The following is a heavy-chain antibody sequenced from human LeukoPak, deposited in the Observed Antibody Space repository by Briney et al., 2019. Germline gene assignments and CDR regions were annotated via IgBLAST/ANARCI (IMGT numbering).Heavy chain of an antibody. J-gene: IGHJ3*01. Sequence: GGSLRLSCAASGFTFSSYGMTWVRQAPGKGLEWVSGINGNGGNTAYADSVKGRFTISRDNVKDSLYLQMKSLRAEDTALYYCARGGIQLHWGQGTMVTVSS. CDR3: ARGGIQLH. CDR2: INGNGGNT. CDR1: GFTFSSYG. D-gene: IGHD5-18*01. V-gene: IGHV3-20*04.